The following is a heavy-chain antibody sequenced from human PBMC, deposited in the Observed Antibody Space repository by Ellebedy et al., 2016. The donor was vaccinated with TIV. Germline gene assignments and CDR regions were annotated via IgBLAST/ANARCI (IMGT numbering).Heavy chain of an antibody. V-gene: IGHV1-3*01. CDR3: ARDILTGYFFDL. Sequence: AASVKVSCKASGYTFTNYAIHWVRQAPGHRLEWMGWINAANGNTKYSQKFQGRVAITADKSTSTASMELSSLRSEDTAVYYCARDILTGYFFDLWGQGTLVTVSS. D-gene: IGHD3-9*01. J-gene: IGHJ4*02. CDR1: GYTFTNYA. CDR2: INAANGNT.